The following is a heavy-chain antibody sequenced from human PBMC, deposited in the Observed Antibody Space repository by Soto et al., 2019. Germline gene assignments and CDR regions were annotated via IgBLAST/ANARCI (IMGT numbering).Heavy chain of an antibody. D-gene: IGHD3-10*01. CDR2: TSCDGSDK. J-gene: IGHJ4*02. CDR3: ARWSKDSYPGSRIFDF. CDR1: GFTFGNYA. V-gene: IGHV3-30*04. Sequence: GGSLRLSCAASGFTFGNYAMHWVRQAAGKGLEWVAVTSCDGSDKYNADSVKGRFTISRDNSKKTLYLQMSSLRADDSAVYFCARWSKDSYPGSRIFDFWGRGTLVTVSS.